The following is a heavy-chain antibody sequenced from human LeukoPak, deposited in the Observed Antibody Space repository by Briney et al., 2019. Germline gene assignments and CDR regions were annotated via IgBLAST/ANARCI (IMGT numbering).Heavy chain of an antibody. J-gene: IGHJ5*02. V-gene: IGHV4-59*01. CDR1: GGSISSYY. CDR2: IYYSGST. CDR3: ARDLQYYYDSSGYNWFDP. Sequence: SETPSLTCTVSGGSISSYYWSWIRQPPGKGLEWIGYIYYSGSTNYNPSLKSRVTISVDTSKNQFSLKLGSVTAADTAVYYCARDLQYYYDSSGYNWFDPWGQGTLVTVSS. D-gene: IGHD3-22*01.